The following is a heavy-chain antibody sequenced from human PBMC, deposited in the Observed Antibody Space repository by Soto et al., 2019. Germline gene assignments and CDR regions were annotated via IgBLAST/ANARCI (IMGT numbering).Heavy chain of an antibody. D-gene: IGHD6-19*01. Sequence: GGSLRLSCAASGFTFSSYAMSWVRQAPGKGPEWVSTISSGATSTYYADSVKGRFTTSRDNSKNTLYLQMSSLRAEDTAVYYCPKEGLAVDGNHEFDYWGQGTLVTVSS. CDR3: PKEGLAVDGNHEFDY. J-gene: IGHJ4*02. CDR2: ISSGATST. V-gene: IGHV3-23*01. CDR1: GFTFSSYA.